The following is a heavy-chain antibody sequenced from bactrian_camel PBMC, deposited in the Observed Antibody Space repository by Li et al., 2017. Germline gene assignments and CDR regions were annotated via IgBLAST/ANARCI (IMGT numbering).Heavy chain of an antibody. CDR3: AAGAGFGGSCLGSIAWQY. D-gene: IGHD6*01. J-gene: IGHJ4*01. CDR1: GFSFAGHD. V-gene: IGHV3S40*01. Sequence: VQLVESGGGSVQAGETLTLSCSAPGFSFAGHDVTWYRQNPPHECRFVSTINSAGGSTYYADSVKGRFTISRDNAKNTVYLQMNSLKPEDTAMHYCAAGAGFGGSCLGSIAWQYWGQGTQVTVS. CDR2: INSAGGST.